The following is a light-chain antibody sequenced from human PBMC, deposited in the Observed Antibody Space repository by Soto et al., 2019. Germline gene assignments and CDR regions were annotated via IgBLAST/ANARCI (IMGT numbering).Light chain of an antibody. Sequence: QTVVTQEPSFSVSPGGTVTLTCGLTSGSVSTTYYPSWYQQTPGQAPRTLIYSTNIRSSGVPDRFSGSILGNKAALTITGAQADDGSDYHCMLYMGGGLVVFGGGTQLTVL. CDR3: MLYMGGGLVV. V-gene: IGLV8-61*01. CDR1: SGSVSTTYY. CDR2: STN. J-gene: IGLJ2*01.